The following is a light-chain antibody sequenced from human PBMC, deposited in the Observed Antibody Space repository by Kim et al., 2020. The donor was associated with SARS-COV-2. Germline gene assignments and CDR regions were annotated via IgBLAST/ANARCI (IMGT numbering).Light chain of an antibody. CDR3: QQSYSTPRT. V-gene: IGKV1-39*01. CDR1: QSVSSY. J-gene: IGKJ2*01. Sequence: SASVGDRVTITCRASQSVSSYLNWYQQKPGKAPKLLISAASSLQSGVPSRFSGSGSGTDFTLTISSLQPEDFATYYCQQSYSTPRTFGQGTTLEIK. CDR2: AAS.